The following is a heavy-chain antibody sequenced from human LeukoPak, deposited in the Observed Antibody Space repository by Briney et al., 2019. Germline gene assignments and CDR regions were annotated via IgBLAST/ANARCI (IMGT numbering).Heavy chain of an antibody. CDR1: EYTFTSYY. J-gene: IGHJ4*02. Sequence: ASVKVSCKASEYTFTSYYIHWVRQAPGQGLEWMGWIDPNTGDSNYVQKFQGRVTMTRDTSISTAYMELSRLLSGDTAVYYCARGKTMVYCGGDCYRFDNWGQGTLVTVSS. CDR2: IDPNTGDS. D-gene: IGHD2-21*02. CDR3: ARGKTMVYCGGDCYRFDN. V-gene: IGHV1-2*02.